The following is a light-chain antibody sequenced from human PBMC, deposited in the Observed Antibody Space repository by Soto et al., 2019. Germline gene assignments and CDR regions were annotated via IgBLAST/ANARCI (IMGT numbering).Light chain of an antibody. CDR2: STS. CDR1: QSVRSSH. J-gene: IGKJ4*01. V-gene: IGKV3-20*01. Sequence: EIVLTQSPGTLSLSPGERATLSCRASQSVRSSHLAWYQQMPGQAPRLLIYSTSNRATGIPDRFSGSGSGTDCTLTLSRLEPEDFAVYYCQQYSSSPLTFGGGTKVEIK. CDR3: QQYSSSPLT.